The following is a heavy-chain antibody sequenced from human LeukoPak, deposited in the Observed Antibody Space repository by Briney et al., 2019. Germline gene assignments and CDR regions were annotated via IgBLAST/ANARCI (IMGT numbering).Heavy chain of an antibody. CDR3: ARDQWRLFDF. CDR1: GFTFSNYW. D-gene: IGHD2-21*02. J-gene: IGHJ4*02. CDR2: IKEDGSDK. V-gene: IGHV3-7*04. Sequence: GGSLRLSCAASGFTFSNYWMTWVRQAPGKGPEWVANIKEDGSDKYYVDSVKGRFTISRDNAKNSLYLQMNSLRAEDTAVYFCARDQWRLFDFWGQGTLVAVSS.